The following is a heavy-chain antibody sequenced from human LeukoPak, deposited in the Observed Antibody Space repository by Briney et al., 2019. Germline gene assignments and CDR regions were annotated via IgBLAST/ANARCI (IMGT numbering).Heavy chain of an antibody. CDR2: ISSSGSTI. D-gene: IGHD2-15*01. CDR3: ARGGIVVVVAATPDGVDY. Sequence: GGSLRLSCAAFGFTFSSYEMNWVRQAPGKGLEWVSYISSSGSTIYYADSVKGRFTISRDNAKNTLYLQMNSLRAEDTAVYYCARGGIVVVVAATPDGVDYWGQGTLVTVSS. J-gene: IGHJ4*02. V-gene: IGHV3-48*03. CDR1: GFTFSSYE.